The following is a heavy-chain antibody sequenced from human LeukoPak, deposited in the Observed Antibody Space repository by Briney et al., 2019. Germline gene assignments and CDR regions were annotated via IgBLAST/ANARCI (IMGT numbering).Heavy chain of an antibody. J-gene: IGHJ4*02. V-gene: IGHV4-34*01. Sequence: PSETLSLTCAVYGGSFSGYYWSWIRQPPGKGLEWIGEINHSGSTNYNPSLKSRVTISVDTSKNQFSLKLSSVTAADTAVYYCARDLRGVFGFLPFLDYWGQGTLVTVSS. D-gene: IGHD3-3*01. CDR2: INHSGST. CDR3: ARDLRGVFGFLPFLDY. CDR1: GGSFSGYY.